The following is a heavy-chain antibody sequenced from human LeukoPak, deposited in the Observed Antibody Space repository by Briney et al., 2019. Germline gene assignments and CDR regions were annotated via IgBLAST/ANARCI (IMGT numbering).Heavy chain of an antibody. CDR2: IIPIFGTA. CDR1: GGTFSSYA. J-gene: IGHJ5*02. Sequence: ASVKVSCKASGGTFSSYAISWVRQAPGQGLEGMGGIIPIFGTANYAQKFQGRVTITADESTSTAYMELSSLRSEDTAVYYCARDRIYCSGGSCDLEINWFDPWGQGTLVTVSS. V-gene: IGHV1-69*01. D-gene: IGHD2-15*01. CDR3: ARDRIYCSGGSCDLEINWFDP.